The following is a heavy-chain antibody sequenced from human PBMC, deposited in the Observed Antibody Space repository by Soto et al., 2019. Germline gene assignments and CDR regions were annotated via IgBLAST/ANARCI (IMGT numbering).Heavy chain of an antibody. CDR1: XXXXXTYX. D-gene: IGHD2-2*01. CDR2: INSDASHT. CDR3: VRDGHCITTSCYGNWFDP. V-gene: IGHV3-74*01. J-gene: IGHJ5*02. Sequence: EVQLVESGGGLVQPGGSLXXSXXXSXXXXXTYXMXXXXXVPXXXLEWVSRINSDASHTYYADSVKGRFTISRDNAKNTLHLEMNSLRAEDTAVYYCVRDGHCITTSCYGNWFDPWGQGTLVTVSS.